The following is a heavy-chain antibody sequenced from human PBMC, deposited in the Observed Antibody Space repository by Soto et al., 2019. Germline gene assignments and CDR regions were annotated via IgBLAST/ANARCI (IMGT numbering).Heavy chain of an antibody. Sequence: QVTLKESGPVLVKPTETLTLTCTVSGFSLSNARMGVSWIRQPPGKALEWLAHIFSNDEKSYSTSLKSRLTISKDTSKSQVVLTMTNMDPVDTATYYCARTLSSSWYVDYYYYGMDVWGQGTTVTVSS. V-gene: IGHV2-26*01. CDR3: ARTLSSSWYVDYYYYGMDV. CDR2: IFSNDEK. D-gene: IGHD6-13*01. J-gene: IGHJ6*02. CDR1: GFSLSNARMG.